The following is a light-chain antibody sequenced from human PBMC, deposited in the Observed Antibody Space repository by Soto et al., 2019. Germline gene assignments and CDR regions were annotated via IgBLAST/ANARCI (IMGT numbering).Light chain of an antibody. J-gene: IGLJ2*01. CDR3: SSYAGSNIVV. CDR2: EVS. CDR1: SSDVGGYNF. V-gene: IGLV2-8*01. Sequence: QSALTQPPSASGSPVQSVTISCTGTSSDVGGYNFVSWYQQHPGKAPKLMIYEVSERPSGVPDRFSGSKSGNTASLTVSGLQAEDEADYYCSSYAGSNIVVFGGGTKLTFL.